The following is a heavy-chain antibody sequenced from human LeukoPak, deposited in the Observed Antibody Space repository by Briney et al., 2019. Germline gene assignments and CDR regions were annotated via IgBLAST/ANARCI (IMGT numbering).Heavy chain of an antibody. CDR1: GFTFSDYY. D-gene: IGHD6-13*01. Sequence: GGSLRLSCAASGFTFSDYYMTWIRQAPGKGLEWVSYISSSGSTIYYADSVKGQFTISRDNAKNSLYLQMNGLRAEDTAVYYCAREIYVYRIAAAAPYYFDYWGQGTLVTVSS. CDR2: ISSSGSTI. V-gene: IGHV3-11*01. J-gene: IGHJ4*02. CDR3: AREIYVYRIAAAAPYYFDY.